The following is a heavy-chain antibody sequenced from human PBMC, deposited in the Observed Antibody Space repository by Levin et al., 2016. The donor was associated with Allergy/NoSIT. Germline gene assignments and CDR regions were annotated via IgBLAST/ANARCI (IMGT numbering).Heavy chain of an antibody. CDR3: ARVGSHDSGSYLRAFDI. CDR1: GGTFSSYA. Sequence: SVKVSCKASGGTFSSYAISWVRQAPGQGLEWMGGIIPILGIANYAQKFQGRVTITADESTSTAYMELRSLRSDDTAVYYCARVGSHDSGSYLRAFDIWGQGTMVTVSS. CDR2: IIPILGIA. V-gene: IGHV1-69*10. D-gene: IGHD1-26*01. J-gene: IGHJ3*02.